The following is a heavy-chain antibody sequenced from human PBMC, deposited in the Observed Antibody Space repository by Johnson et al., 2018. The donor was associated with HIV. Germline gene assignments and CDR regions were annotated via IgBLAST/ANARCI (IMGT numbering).Heavy chain of an antibody. V-gene: IGHV3-30*04. J-gene: IGHJ3*02. CDR2: ISYDGSYE. CDR3: ARPYILLQLVSAFDI. D-gene: IGHD6-6*01. Sequence: QVQLVESGGGLVKLGGSLRLSCAASGFTFSGSAMHWVRQASGKGLEWVAVISYDGSYEYYADSVKGRFTISRDNFKNTLYLQMNSLRDEDTAVYCCARPYILLQLVSAFDIWGQGTMVTVSS. CDR1: GFTFSGSA.